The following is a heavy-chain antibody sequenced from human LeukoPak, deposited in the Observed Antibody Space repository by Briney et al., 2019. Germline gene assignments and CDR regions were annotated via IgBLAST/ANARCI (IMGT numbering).Heavy chain of an antibody. V-gene: IGHV4-39*01. CDR2: IYYSGST. J-gene: IGHJ4*02. D-gene: IGHD3-22*01. CDR3: ARGRLPITMIVQGGSRYFDY. CDR1: GGSISSSNHY. Sequence: SETLSLTCTVSGGSISSSNHYWSWIRQPPGKGLEWIGNIYYSGSTYYNPSLKSRVTISVDTSKSQFSLKLSSVTAADTAVYYCARGRLPITMIVQGGSRYFDYWGQGTLVTVSS.